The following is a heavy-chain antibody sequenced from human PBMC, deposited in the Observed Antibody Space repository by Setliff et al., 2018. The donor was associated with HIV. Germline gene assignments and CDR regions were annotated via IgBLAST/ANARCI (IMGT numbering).Heavy chain of an antibody. CDR3: ARTPEDYDQYFFDR. D-gene: IGHD3-22*01. J-gene: IGHJ4*02. V-gene: IGHV4-4*09. Sequence: TLSLTCTVSDDPINSFYWSWIRQPPGKGLEWIGYIYTSGSTNYNPSLEGRVTISVDTSKNQFSLKLSSVTAADTAVYYCARTPEDYDQYFFDRWGQGTLVTVS. CDR1: DDPINSFY. CDR2: IYTSGST.